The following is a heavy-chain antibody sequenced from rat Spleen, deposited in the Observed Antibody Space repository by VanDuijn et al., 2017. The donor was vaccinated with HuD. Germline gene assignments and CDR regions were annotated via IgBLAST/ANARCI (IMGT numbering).Heavy chain of an antibody. CDR2: ISPSGGGT. CDR1: GFTFSNYG. J-gene: IGHJ1*01. V-gene: IGHV5-19*01. CDR3: TLIRGSWYFDF. Sequence: EVQLVESGGGLVQPGRPLKLSCAASGFTFSNYGMHWIRQAPTKGLEWVASISPSGGGTSYRDSVKGRFTISRDNAKSSLYLQMDSLRSEDTATYFCTLIRGSWYFDFWGPGTMVTVSS. D-gene: IGHD4-3*01.